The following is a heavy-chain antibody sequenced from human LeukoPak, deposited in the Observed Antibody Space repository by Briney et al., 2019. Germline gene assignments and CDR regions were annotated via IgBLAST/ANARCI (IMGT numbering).Heavy chain of an antibody. V-gene: IGHV3-23*01. CDR1: GLSFSSFA. CDR3: ASASWVSSTDAVR. D-gene: IGHD3-16*01. CDR2: IRGNGDT. J-gene: IGHJ4*02. Sequence: GGSLRLSCAASGLSFSSFAMSWVRQGPARGLEWVSSIRGNGDTFYADSVKGRFTLSSDSSTNMVYFQLNNLRVEDTAIYYCASASWVSSTDAVRWGQGTLVTVSS.